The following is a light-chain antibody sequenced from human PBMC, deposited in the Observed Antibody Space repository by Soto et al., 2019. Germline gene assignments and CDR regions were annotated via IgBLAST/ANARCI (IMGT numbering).Light chain of an antibody. Sequence: QSALTQPASVSGSPGQSITISCTGTSSDIGSYDYVSWYQQHPGKAPNLIIYEVTDRPSGVSNRFSGSKSGNTASLTISGLQAEDEADYYCSSYTDSSNYVFGTGTKVTVL. CDR3: SSYTDSSNYV. J-gene: IGLJ1*01. CDR1: SSDIGSYDY. V-gene: IGLV2-14*01. CDR2: EVT.